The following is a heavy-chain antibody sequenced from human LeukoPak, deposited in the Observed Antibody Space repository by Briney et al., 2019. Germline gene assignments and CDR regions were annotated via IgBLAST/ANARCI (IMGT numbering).Heavy chain of an antibody. J-gene: IGHJ4*02. D-gene: IGHD2/OR15-2a*01. CDR2: ISSSGGTI. CDR3: ARDFLGDY. Sequence: GGSLRLSYAASGFTFSSYEMNWVRQAPGKGLEWVSYISSSGGTIYYADSVKGRFTISRDNAKNSLYLQMNSLRAEDTAVYYCARDFLGDYWGQGTLVTVSS. V-gene: IGHV3-48*03. CDR1: GFTFSSYE.